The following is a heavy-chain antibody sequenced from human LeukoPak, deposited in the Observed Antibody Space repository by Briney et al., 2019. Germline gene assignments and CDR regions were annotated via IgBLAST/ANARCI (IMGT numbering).Heavy chain of an antibody. CDR3: ARTSSYDYVWGSYRSKLFDY. J-gene: IGHJ4*02. CDR1: GGSFSGCY. Sequence: PSETLSLTCAVDGGSFSGCYWSWIRQPPGKGLEWIGEINHSGSTNYNPSLKSRVTISVDTSKNQFSLKLSSVTAADTAVYYCARTSSYDYVWGSYRSKLFDYWGQGTLVTVSS. CDR2: INHSGST. V-gene: IGHV4-34*01. D-gene: IGHD3-16*02.